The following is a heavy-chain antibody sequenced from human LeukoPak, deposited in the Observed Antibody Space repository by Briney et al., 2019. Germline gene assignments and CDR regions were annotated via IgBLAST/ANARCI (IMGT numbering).Heavy chain of an antibody. CDR1: GFTFSSYP. V-gene: IGHV3-30*04. D-gene: IGHD7-27*01. CDR2: ISYDVGNK. CDR3: ARANELGHWYFDL. J-gene: IGHJ2*01. Sequence: GRSLRLPCAASGFTFSSYPMHWVRQAPGKGLEWVAVISYDVGNKYHADSVEGRFTISRDNSKNTLYLQMNSLRAEDTAVYYCARANELGHWYFDLWGRGTLVTVSS.